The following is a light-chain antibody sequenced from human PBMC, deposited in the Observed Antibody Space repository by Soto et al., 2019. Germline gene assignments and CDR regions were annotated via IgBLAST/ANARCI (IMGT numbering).Light chain of an antibody. CDR1: SSDVGGYNY. CDR3: SSYTSSSTLV. V-gene: IGLV2-14*03. J-gene: IGLJ3*02. Sequence: QSALTQPASVSRSPGQSITISCTGTSSDVGGYNYVSWYQQHPGKAPKLMIYDVSNRPSGVSNRFSGSKSGNTASLTISGLRAEDEADYYCSSYTSSSTLVFGGGTKVTVL. CDR2: DVS.